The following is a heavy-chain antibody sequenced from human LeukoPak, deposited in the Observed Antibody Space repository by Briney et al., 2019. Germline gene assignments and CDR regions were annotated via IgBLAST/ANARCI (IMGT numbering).Heavy chain of an antibody. V-gene: IGHV4-59*01. J-gene: IGHJ4*02. CDR2: IYNSGST. D-gene: IGHD4-11*01. CDR1: GGSISGYY. CDR3: ARDGLQGSIL. Sequence: PSETLSLTCTVSGGSISGYYWSWIRRPPGKGLEWIGYIYNSGSTTYNPSLKSRVTISVDTSKNQFSLRLRSVTAVDTAVYYCARDGLQGSILWGQGTLVTVSS.